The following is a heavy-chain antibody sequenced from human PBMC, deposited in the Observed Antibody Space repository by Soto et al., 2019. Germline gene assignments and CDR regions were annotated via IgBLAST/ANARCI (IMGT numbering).Heavy chain of an antibody. CDR3: AREGVGPTTSWVRFDP. V-gene: IGHV6-1*01. D-gene: IGHD1-26*01. J-gene: IGHJ5*02. CDR2: TYYRSRWYT. Sequence: QVQLQQSGPGLVKPSQTLSLTCAISGDSVSSNTAAWNWIRQSPSRGLEWLGRTYYRSRWYTDYAVSVTSRITINPDTSKYQFSLQLNSVTAEDTAVYYCAREGVGPTTSWVRFDPWGQGTLVTVSS. CDR1: GDSVSSNTAA.